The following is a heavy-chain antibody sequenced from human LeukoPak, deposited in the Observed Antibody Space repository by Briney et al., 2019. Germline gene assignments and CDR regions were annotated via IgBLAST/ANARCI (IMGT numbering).Heavy chain of an antibody. Sequence: SQALSLTCTVSGGAIASGGYSWNWIRQSPGKGLEWIGCIYDRGPAYYNPSLKSRFTISVDRPKNQFFLNVTSLTAADTAVYYCARSRQASGLLSSWGQGTPVVVSS. J-gene: IGHJ5*02. CDR2: IYDRGPA. V-gene: IGHV4-30-2*06. CDR1: GGAIASGGYS. CDR3: ARSRQASGLLSS. D-gene: IGHD3-10*01.